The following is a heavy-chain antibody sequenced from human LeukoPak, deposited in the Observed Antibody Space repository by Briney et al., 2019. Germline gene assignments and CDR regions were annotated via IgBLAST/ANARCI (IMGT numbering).Heavy chain of an antibody. J-gene: IGHJ4*02. Sequence: GGSLRLSCAASGFTFSSYGMGWIRQAPGKGLEWVSAISGSGGSTYYADSVKGRFTISRDNSKNTLYLQMNSLRAEDTAVYYCAPRSRPDYYGSGSDDYFDYWGQGTLVTVSS. CDR2: ISGSGGST. V-gene: IGHV3-23*01. D-gene: IGHD3-10*01. CDR1: GFTFSSYG. CDR3: APRSRPDYYGSGSDDYFDY.